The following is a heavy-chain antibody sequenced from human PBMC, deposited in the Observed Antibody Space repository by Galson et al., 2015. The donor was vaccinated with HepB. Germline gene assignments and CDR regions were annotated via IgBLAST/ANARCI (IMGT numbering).Heavy chain of an antibody. D-gene: IGHD2-15*01. CDR2: IYHSGST. J-gene: IGHJ3*02. CDR1: GGSISSSNW. V-gene: IGHV4-4*02. CDR3: ARLPVLEVVAAIGNAFDI. Sequence: SETLSLTCAVSGGSISSSNWWSWVRQPPGKGLEWIGEIYHSGSTNYNSSLKSRVTISVDKSKNQFSLKLSSMTAADTAVYYCARLPVLEVVAAIGNAFDIWGQGTMVTVSS.